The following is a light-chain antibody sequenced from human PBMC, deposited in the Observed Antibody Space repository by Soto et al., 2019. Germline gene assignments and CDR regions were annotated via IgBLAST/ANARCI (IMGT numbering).Light chain of an antibody. Sequence: QSVLTQPPSVSAAPGQKVTISCSGSTSNIGNNYVSWYQHLPGTAPKLLIYDNDKRPSGIPDRFSGSKSGASATLDITGLQTGDEADFYCQAYDDSLTAFVFGGGTQLTVL. V-gene: IGLV1-51*01. J-gene: IGLJ3*02. CDR3: QAYDDSLTAFV. CDR1: TSNIGNNY. CDR2: DND.